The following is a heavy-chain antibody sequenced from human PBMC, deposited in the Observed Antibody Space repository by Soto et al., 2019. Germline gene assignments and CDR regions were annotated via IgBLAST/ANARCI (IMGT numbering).Heavy chain of an antibody. CDR3: AHGRGWLSDY. CDR2: IYWDDDN. D-gene: IGHD6-19*01. CDR1: GFSLSSTAVG. V-gene: IGHV2-5*02. Sequence: QITLRESGPTLVKPTQTLTLTCSFSGFSLSSTAVGVNWIRQPPGKAPEWLALIYWDDDNHYSPSLKSRLTIPKDPSKNQVVFTMTNMDPVDTATYYCAHGRGWLSDYWGQGILVTVSS. J-gene: IGHJ4*02.